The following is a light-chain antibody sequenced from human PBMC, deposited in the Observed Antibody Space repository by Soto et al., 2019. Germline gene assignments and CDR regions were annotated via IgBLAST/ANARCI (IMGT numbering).Light chain of an antibody. CDR1: QSISSW. CDR3: QQYEAYPLT. CDR2: KAS. J-gene: IGKJ4*01. Sequence: DIQLTQSPSTLSASVGDRATITCRASQSISSWLAWYQQKPGKAPRHLVYKASSLESGVPSRVSGSGSGTEFTLTISTLQPDDFATYYCQQYEAYPLTFGGGTKVEI. V-gene: IGKV1-5*03.